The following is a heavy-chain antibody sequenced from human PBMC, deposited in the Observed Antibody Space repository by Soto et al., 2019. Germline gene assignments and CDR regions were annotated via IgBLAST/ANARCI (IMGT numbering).Heavy chain of an antibody. V-gene: IGHV4-59*11. CDR1: GGSIFSHL. CDR3: AREGPLSGDAFDI. Sequence: QVQLQESGPGLVKPSETLSLTCTVSGGSIFSHLWSWIRQPPGKGLEWIGYVSHSGSTTHNPSLKSRVTISLDTSHNQVSLQLRSVTAADTAVYYCAREGPLSGDAFDICGRGTKVTVSS. CDR2: VSHSGST. J-gene: IGHJ3*02. D-gene: IGHD3-16*01.